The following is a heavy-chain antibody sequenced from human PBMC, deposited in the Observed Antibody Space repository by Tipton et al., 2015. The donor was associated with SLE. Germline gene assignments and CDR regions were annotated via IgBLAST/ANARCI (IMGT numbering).Heavy chain of an antibody. CDR1: GGSISSYY. J-gene: IGHJ4*02. CDR2: IHSSGST. Sequence: TLSLTCTVFGGSISSYYWSWIRQPAGKGLERIGQIHSSGSTSYNPSLKSRVSISVDMSKNQVSLKLSSVTAADTALYYCARHFSGSYSFDYWGQGKLVTVSS. D-gene: IGHD1-26*01. CDR3: ARHFSGSYSFDY. V-gene: IGHV4-4*07.